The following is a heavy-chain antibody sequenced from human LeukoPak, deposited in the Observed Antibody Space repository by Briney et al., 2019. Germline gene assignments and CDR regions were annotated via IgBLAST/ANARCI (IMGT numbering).Heavy chain of an antibody. Sequence: QAGGSLRLSCAASGFTFSSYAMHWVRQAPGKGLEYVSAISSNGGSTYYANSVKGRFTISRDNSKNTLYLQMGSLRAEDIAVYYCARPLGAYDSSGYYPYWGQGTLVTVSS. J-gene: IGHJ4*02. V-gene: IGHV3-64*01. CDR1: GFTFSSYA. CDR3: ARPLGAYDSSGYYPY. CDR2: ISSNGGST. D-gene: IGHD3-22*01.